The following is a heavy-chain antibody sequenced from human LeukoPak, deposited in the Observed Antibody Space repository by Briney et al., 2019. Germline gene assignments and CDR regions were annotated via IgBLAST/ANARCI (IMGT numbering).Heavy chain of an antibody. D-gene: IGHD2-21*01. J-gene: IGHJ4*02. V-gene: IGHV1-69*13. CDR3: AREAYCGGDCSKLGY. Sequence: GASVKVSCKASGGTFSSYAISWVRQAPGQGLEWMGGIIPIFGTANYAQKFQGRVTITADESTSTAYMELSSLRSEDTAVYYRAREAYCGGDCSKLGYWGQGTLVTVSS. CDR1: GGTFSSYA. CDR2: IIPIFGTA.